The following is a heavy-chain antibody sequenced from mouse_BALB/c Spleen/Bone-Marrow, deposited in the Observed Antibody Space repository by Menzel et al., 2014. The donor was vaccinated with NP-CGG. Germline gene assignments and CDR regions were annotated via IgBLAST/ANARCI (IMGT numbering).Heavy chain of an antibody. D-gene: IGHD1-1*01. CDR2: IWAGGST. CDR3: ARYLNYYGAMDY. J-gene: IGHJ4*01. CDR1: GFSLTSHG. Sequence: VKVVESGPGLVAPSQSLSITCTVSGFSLTSHGLHWVRQSPGKGLEWLGIIWAGGSTNHNLALMSRLSISKDNSKSQVFLNMNSLQTDDTAIYYCARYLNYYGAMDYWGQGTSVTVSS. V-gene: IGHV2-9*02.